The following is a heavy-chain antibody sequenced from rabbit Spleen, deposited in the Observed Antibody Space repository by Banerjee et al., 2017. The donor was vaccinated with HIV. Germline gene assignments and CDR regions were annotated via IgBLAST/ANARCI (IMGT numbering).Heavy chain of an antibody. V-gene: IGHV1S45*01. CDR3: ARDLVAVIGWNFNL. D-gene: IGHD1-1*01. CDR1: GFSFSDRDV. Sequence: EQLVESGGGLVQPEGSLTLTCTASGFSFSDRDVMCWVRQAPGKVLEWIACINAATGKPVYATWAKGRFTISRTSSTTVTLRMTSLTAADRATYFCARDLVAVIGWNFNLWGPGTLVTVS. CDR2: INAATGKP. J-gene: IGHJ4*01.